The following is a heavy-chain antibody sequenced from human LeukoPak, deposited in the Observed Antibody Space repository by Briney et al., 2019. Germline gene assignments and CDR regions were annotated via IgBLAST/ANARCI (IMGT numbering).Heavy chain of an antibody. V-gene: IGHV3-30*18. CDR3: AKFSYDFWSGSFDY. J-gene: IGHJ4*02. D-gene: IGHD3-3*01. CDR1: GFTFSSYG. Sequence: PGGSLRLSCAASGFTFSSYGMHWVRQAPGKGLEWVAVISYDGSNKYYADSVKGRFTISRDNPKNTLYLQMNSLRAEDTALYYCAKFSYDFWSGSFDYWGQGTLVTVSS. CDR2: ISYDGSNK.